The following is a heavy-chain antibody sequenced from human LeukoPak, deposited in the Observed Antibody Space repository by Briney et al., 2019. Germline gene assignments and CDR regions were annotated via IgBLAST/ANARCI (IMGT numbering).Heavy chain of an antibody. D-gene: IGHD3-10*01. CDR1: GFTFSSYA. J-gene: IGHJ6*02. CDR3: ARSMYYYGSGSMDV. CDR2: ISYDGSNK. V-gene: IGHV3-30*01. Sequence: PGGSLRLSCAASGFTFSSYAMHWVRQAPGKGLEWVAVISYDGSNKYYADSVKGRFTISRDNSKNTLYLQMNSLRADDTAVYYCARSMYYYGSGSMDVWGQGTTVTVSS.